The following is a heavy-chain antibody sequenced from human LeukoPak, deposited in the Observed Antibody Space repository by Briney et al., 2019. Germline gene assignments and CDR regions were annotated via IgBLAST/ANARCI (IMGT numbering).Heavy chain of an antibody. Sequence: GGSLTLSCAASGLTFSSYAMHWVRHAPGKGMEYVTAISSNGGSTYYANSVKGRFTISRDNSKNTLYLQMGRLRAEDMAVYYCARVAAIAGWFVYWGQGTLVTVSS. V-gene: IGHV3-64*01. CDR2: ISSNGGST. CDR3: ARVAAIAGWFVY. J-gene: IGHJ4*02. CDR1: GLTFSSYA. D-gene: IGHD2-2*01.